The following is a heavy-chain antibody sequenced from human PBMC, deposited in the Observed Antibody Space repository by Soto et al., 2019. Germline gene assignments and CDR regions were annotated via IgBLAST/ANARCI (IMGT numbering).Heavy chain of an antibody. Sequence: GASVKVSCKAFGYTFTSYGISWVRQAPGQGLEWMGWISAYNGNTNYAQKLQGRVTMTTDTSTSTAYMELRSLTSDDTAVYYCARVVTGTTQETADYWGQGTLVTSPQ. V-gene: IGHV1-18*01. CDR1: GYTFTSYG. J-gene: IGHJ4*02. CDR2: ISAYNGNT. CDR3: ARVVTGTTQETADY. D-gene: IGHD1-7*01.